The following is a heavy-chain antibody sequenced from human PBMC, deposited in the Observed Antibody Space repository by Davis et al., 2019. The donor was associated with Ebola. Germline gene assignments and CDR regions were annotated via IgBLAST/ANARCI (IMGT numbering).Heavy chain of an antibody. V-gene: IGHV5-51*01. CDR2: IYPSDADT. J-gene: IGHJ6*02. CDR1: GNSFSNSW. CDR3: ASHPAYYYGMDV. Sequence: SCKSSGNSFSNSWIGWVRQMPGKGLEWMGIIYPSDADTRYNPSFQGQVTISADKSISTVYLQWNSLKASDTAMYYCASHPAYYYGMDVWGQGAMVTVSS.